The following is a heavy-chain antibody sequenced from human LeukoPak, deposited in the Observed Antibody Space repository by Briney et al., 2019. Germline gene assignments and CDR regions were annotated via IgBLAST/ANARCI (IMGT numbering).Heavy chain of an antibody. D-gene: IGHD3-10*01. J-gene: IGHJ4*02. CDR3: ARDLQFGSGSY. CDR1: GGFITSNSDW. Sequence: PSETLSLTCTVSGGFITSNSDWWGWIRQPPGKGLEWIGSVYYDGGTHYNPSLKSRVTISVETSKNQFSLRLSSVTAADTAVYYCARDLQFGSGSYWGQGTLVTVSS. V-gene: IGHV4-39*07. CDR2: VYYDGGT.